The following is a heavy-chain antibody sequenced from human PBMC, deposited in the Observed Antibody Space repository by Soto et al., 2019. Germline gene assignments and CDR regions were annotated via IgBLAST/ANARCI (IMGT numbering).Heavy chain of an antibody. V-gene: IGHV3-74*01. J-gene: IGHJ6*04. CDR3: ARGYDYVWGSYLIFDY. Sequence: GGSLRLSCAASGFTFSSYWMHWVRQAPGKGLVWVSRINSDGSSTSYADSVKGRFTISRDNAKNTLYLQMNSLRAEDTAVYYCARGYDYVWGSYLIFDYWGKGTTVTVSS. CDR2: INSDGSST. D-gene: IGHD3-16*02. CDR1: GFTFSSYW.